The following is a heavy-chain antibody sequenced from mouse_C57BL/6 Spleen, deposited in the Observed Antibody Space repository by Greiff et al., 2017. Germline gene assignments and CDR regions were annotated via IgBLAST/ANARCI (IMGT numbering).Heavy chain of an antibody. D-gene: IGHD2-4*01. V-gene: IGHV14-4*01. J-gene: IGHJ2*01. CDR2: IDPENGDT. CDR1: GFNIKDDY. CDR3: TSYDYGLDY. Sequence: VQLQQSGAELVRPGASVKLSCTASGFNIKDDYMHWVKQRPEQGLEWIGWIDPENGDTEYASKFQGKVTITADTSSNTAYLQLSSLTSEDTAVYYCTSYDYGLDYWGQGTTLTVSS.